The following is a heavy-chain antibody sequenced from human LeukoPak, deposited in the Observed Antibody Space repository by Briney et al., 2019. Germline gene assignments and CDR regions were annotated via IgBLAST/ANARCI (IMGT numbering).Heavy chain of an antibody. D-gene: IGHD6-25*01. CDR1: GFTFSSYA. J-gene: IGHJ4*02. V-gene: IGHV3-23*01. Sequence: QPAGSLRVSCAASGFTFSSYAMSWVRQAPGKRLNWVSTISGSGGGTYYADSVKGRFTISRDNSKNTLYLQMNSLRAEDTAVFYCAKYMQRTAFDYFDYWGQGTLVTVSS. CDR2: ISGSGGGT. CDR3: AKYMQRTAFDYFDY.